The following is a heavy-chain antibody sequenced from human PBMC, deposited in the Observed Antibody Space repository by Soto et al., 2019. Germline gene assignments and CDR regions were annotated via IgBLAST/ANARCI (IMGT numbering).Heavy chain of an antibody. J-gene: IGHJ4*02. D-gene: IGHD3-9*01. V-gene: IGHV3-15*01. Sequence: LRLSCAASGFPFSDTWMSWVRQAPGKGLEWVARIKTKTNVGSRDYAAPVKGRFTISRDDSKNTLYLQMNSLKTEDTAVYYCTAFNILTGSNFDSWGQGTLVTVSS. CDR3: TAFNILTGSNFDS. CDR2: IKTKTNVGSR. CDR1: GFPFSDTW.